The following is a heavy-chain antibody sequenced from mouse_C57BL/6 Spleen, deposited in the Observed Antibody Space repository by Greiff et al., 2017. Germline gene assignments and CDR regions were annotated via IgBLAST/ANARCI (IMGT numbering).Heavy chain of an antibody. Sequence: QVQLQQSGAELARPGASVKLSCKASGYTFTSYGISWVKQRPGQGLEWIGEIYPRSGNTYYNEKFKGKATLTADKSSSTAYMELRSLTSEDSAVYFCARDGYYGYFDVWGTGTTVTVSS. CDR1: GYTFTSYG. V-gene: IGHV1-81*01. D-gene: IGHD2-3*01. CDR3: ARDGYYGYFDV. CDR2: IYPRSGNT. J-gene: IGHJ1*03.